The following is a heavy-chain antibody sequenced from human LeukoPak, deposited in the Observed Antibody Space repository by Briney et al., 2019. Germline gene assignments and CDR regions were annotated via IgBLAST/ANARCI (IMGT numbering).Heavy chain of an antibody. J-gene: IGHJ4*02. Sequence: SQTLSLTCAISGDSVSSNNAAWNWIRQSPSRGLEWLGRTFYRSQWNNDYAASMRSRLTINPDTSKNQFSLKLSSVTAADTAVYYCARGTLDMVQGVITEFFGYWGQGTLVTVSS. CDR1: GDSVSSNNAA. CDR3: ARGTLDMVQGVITEFFGY. V-gene: IGHV6-1*01. D-gene: IGHD3-10*01. CDR2: TFYRSQWNN.